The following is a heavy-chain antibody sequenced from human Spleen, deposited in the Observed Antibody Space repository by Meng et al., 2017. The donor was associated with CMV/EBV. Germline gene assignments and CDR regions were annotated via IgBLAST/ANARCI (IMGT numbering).Heavy chain of an antibody. CDR3: VRWIFGMAIGNFAMDV. J-gene: IGHJ6*02. CDR2: IRPILGRT. Sequence: SVKVSCKASGGSFSISWVRQAPGQGLEWMGGIRPILGRTDYAQKFQGRVTINADKITSTVYMELSNLRSEDTAMYYCVRWIFGMAIGNFAMDVWGQGTTVTVSS. CDR1: GGSFS. V-gene: IGHV1-69*10. D-gene: IGHD3-3*01.